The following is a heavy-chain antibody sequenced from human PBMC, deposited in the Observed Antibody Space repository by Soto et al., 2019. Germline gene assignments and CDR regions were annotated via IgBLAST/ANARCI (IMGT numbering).Heavy chain of an antibody. CDR3: ARHDPGADRTGLAFDI. D-gene: IGHD3-10*01. CDR1: GYSFTSYW. J-gene: IGHJ3*02. CDR2: IYPGDSDT. Sequence: GESLKISGKGSGYSFTSYWIGWVRQMPGKGLEWMGIIYPGDSDTRYSPSFQGQVTISADKSISTAYLQWSSLKASDTAMYYWARHDPGADRTGLAFDIWGQGTMVTVSS. V-gene: IGHV5-51*01.